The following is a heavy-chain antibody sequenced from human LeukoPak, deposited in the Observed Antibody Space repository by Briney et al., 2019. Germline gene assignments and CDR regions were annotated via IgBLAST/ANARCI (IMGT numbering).Heavy chain of an antibody. V-gene: IGHV3-30*18. D-gene: IGHD3-10*01. CDR1: GFTFSSYG. CDR3: AKGSYGSGRGAFDI. J-gene: IGHJ3*02. CDR2: ISYDGSNK. Sequence: GGSLRLSCAASGFTFSSYGMHWVRQAPGKGLEWVAVISYDGSNKYYADSVKGRFTISRDNSKNTLYLQMNSLRAEDTAVYYCAKGSYGSGRGAFDIWGQGTMVTVSS.